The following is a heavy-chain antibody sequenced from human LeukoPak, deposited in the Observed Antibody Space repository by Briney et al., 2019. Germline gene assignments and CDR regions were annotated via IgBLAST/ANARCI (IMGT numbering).Heavy chain of an antibody. Sequence: GGSLRLSCAASGFTFSSYAMGWVRQAPGKGLEWVSAISGSGGSTYYADSVKGRFTISRDNSKNTLYLQMNSLRAEDTAVYYCAKPLHYYGSGSYDYWGQGTLVTVSS. D-gene: IGHD3-10*01. CDR3: AKPLHYYGSGSYDY. V-gene: IGHV3-23*01. J-gene: IGHJ4*02. CDR2: ISGSGGST. CDR1: GFTFSSYA.